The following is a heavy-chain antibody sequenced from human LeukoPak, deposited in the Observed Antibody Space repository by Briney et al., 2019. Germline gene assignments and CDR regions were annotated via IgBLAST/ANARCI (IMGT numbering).Heavy chain of an antibody. CDR2: IIPIFGTA. D-gene: IGHD2-2*01. CDR3: ARDWCSSTSCYPYFDY. Sequence: SVKVSCKASGGTFSSYAISWVRQAPGQGLEWMGGIIPIFGTANYAQKFQGRVTITTDESTSTAYMELSSPRSEDTAVYYCARDWCSSTSCYPYFDYWGQGTLVTVSS. V-gene: IGHV1-69*05. CDR1: GGTFSSYA. J-gene: IGHJ4*02.